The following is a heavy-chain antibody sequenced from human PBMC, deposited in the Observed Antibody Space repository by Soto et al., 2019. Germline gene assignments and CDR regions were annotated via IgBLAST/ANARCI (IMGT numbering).Heavy chain of an antibody. Sequence: ASVKVSCKASGYTFTSYGISWVRQAPGQGLEWMGWISAYNGNTNYAQKLQGRVTMTTDTSTSTAYMELRSLRSDDTAVYYCARDEDYVNYVHWFDPWGQGTLVTVSS. CDR3: ARDEDYVNYVHWFDP. CDR2: ISAYNGNT. V-gene: IGHV1-18*01. J-gene: IGHJ5*02. CDR1: GYTFTSYG. D-gene: IGHD3-16*01.